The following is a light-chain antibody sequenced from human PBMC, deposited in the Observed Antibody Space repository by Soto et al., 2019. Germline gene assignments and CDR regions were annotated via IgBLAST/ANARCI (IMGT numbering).Light chain of an antibody. Sequence: DFVMTQTPLSSPVTLGQPASISCRSSQSLVHSDGNSSLSWLHQRPGQPPRLLIYMISNRFSGVPDRFSGSGAGTDFTLKISRREPEDVGVYYCMQATQPYTFGQGTKLEIK. CDR2: MIS. J-gene: IGKJ2*01. CDR1: QSLVHSDGNSS. V-gene: IGKV2-24*01. CDR3: MQATQPYT.